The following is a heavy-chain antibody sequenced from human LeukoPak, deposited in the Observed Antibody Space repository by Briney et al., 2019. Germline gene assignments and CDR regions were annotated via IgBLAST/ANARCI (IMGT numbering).Heavy chain of an antibody. CDR1: GYTFTGYY. CDR3: ARDRVTTNTPYFDY. D-gene: IGHD1-1*01. J-gene: IGHJ4*02. V-gene: IGHV1-2*02. CDR2: INLNSGDT. Sequence: ASVKVSCKASGYTFTGYYMHWVRQAPGQGLEWMGWINLNSGDTNYAQKFQGRVTMTRDTSISTAYMELSRLRSDDTAVYYCARDRVTTNTPYFDYWGQGTLVTVSS.